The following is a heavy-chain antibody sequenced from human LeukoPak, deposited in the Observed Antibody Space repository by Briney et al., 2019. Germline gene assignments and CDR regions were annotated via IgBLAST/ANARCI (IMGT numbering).Heavy chain of an antibody. CDR1: GFTFSSRW. CDR2: IREDGTEK. Sequence: QPGGSLRLSCSASGFTFSSRWMSWVRQAPGKGLEWVANIREDGTEKHYVDSAKGRFSISRDNVKNLLYLQINSLRVEDTAVYYCARDYSLNYWGQGTLVSVSS. D-gene: IGHD2-21*01. CDR3: ARDYSLNY. V-gene: IGHV3-7*01. J-gene: IGHJ4*02.